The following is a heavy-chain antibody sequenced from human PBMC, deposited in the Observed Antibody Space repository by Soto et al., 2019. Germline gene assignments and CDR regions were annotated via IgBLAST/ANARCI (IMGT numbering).Heavy chain of an antibody. D-gene: IGHD6-13*01. V-gene: IGHV5-51*01. J-gene: IGHJ6*02. CDR3: ARHHGSPGSYFGLDV. Sequence: VESRKISRKGSGYSVTSYWINWVRQMPGKGLEWMGIIYPGDSDTRYSPSFQGQVTISADKSIDTAYLQWRSLKASDTAVYYCARHHGSPGSYFGLDVWGQGTTVTVSS. CDR2: IYPGDSDT. CDR1: GYSVTSYW.